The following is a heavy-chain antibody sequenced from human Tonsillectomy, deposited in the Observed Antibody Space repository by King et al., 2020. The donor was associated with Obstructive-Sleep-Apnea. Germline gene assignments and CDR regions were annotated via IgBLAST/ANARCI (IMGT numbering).Heavy chain of an antibody. Sequence: VQLVESGGGLVKPGGSLRLSCAASGFTFISYSMNWVRQAPGKGLEWVSSISISSSYIYYADSVKGRFTISRDNAKNSLYLQMNSLRAEDTAVYYCARKGDVGYYYYGMDVWGQGTTVTVSS. J-gene: IGHJ6*02. V-gene: IGHV3-21*01. D-gene: IGHD1-26*01. CDR1: GFTFISYS. CDR2: ISISSSYI. CDR3: ARKGDVGYYYYGMDV.